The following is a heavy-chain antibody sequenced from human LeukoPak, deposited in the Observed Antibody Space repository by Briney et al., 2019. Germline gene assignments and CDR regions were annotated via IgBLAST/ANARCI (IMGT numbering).Heavy chain of an antibody. D-gene: IGHD2-15*01. CDR3: ARGPGAYCSGGSCYSGESYFDY. Sequence: SETLSLTCAVYGGSFSGYYWSWIRQPPGKGLEWIGEINHSGSTNYNPSLKSRVTISVDTSKNQFSLKLSSVTAADTAVYYCARGPGAYCSGGSCYSGESYFDYWGQGTLVTVSS. CDR2: INHSGST. CDR1: GGSFSGYY. V-gene: IGHV4-34*09. J-gene: IGHJ4*02.